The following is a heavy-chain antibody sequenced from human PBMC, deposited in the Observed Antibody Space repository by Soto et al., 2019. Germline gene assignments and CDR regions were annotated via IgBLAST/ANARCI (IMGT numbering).Heavy chain of an antibody. V-gene: IGHV4-59*08. CDR2: IYYSGST. D-gene: IGHD6-13*01. CDR3: AGHVGDRSRWPGGDYMVV. CDR1: GGSISSYY. Sequence: SETLSLTCTVSGGSISSYYWSWIRQPPGKGLEWIGYIYYSGSTNYNPSLKSRVTISVDTSKNQFSLKLSSVTAADTAVYYCAGHVGDRSRWPGGDYMVVWGKGTTVTVAS. J-gene: IGHJ6*03.